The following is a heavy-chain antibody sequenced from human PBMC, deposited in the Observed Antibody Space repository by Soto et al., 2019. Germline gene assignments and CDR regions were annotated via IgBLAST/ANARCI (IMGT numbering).Heavy chain of an antibody. CDR2: IKNKVDGGTT. CDR1: GITFTNAW. D-gene: IGHD4-17*01. V-gene: IGHV3-15*01. CDR3: TTDPGDYEDF. J-gene: IGHJ4*02. Sequence: EVQLVESGGDLVKPGGFLRLSCAASGITFTNAWMSWVRQAPGKGLEWVGRIKNKVDGGTTDYAAPVRGRFTISRDDSKNTLFLQMNSLETEDTAVYYCTTDPGDYEDFWGQGTLVTVSS.